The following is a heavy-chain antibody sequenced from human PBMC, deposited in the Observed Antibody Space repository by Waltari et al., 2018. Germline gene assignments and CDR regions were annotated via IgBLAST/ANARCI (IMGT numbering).Heavy chain of an antibody. CDR1: GYTFTSYA. D-gene: IGHD6-13*01. V-gene: IGHV1-3*01. Sequence: QVQLVQSGAEVKKPGASVKVSCKASGYTFTSYAMHWVRQAPGQRLEWMGWINAGNGNTKYSQKFQGRVTITRDTSASTAYMELSSLRSEDTAVYYCAREVGGGIAAAGTDGYWGQGTLVTVSS. CDR2: INAGNGNT. J-gene: IGHJ4*02. CDR3: AREVGGGIAAAGTDGY.